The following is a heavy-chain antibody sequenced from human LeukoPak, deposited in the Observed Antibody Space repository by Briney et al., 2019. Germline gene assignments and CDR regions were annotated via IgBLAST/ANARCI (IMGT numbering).Heavy chain of an antibody. CDR3: ARAMSTFGGVRNYFDS. CDR1: GFTFSGHN. D-gene: IGHD3-16*01. CDR2: VSISSGTI. J-gene: IGHJ4*02. V-gene: IGHV3-48*04. Sequence: GGSLRLSCAASGFTFSGHNMSWVRQAPGKGLEWISFVSISSGTIYYADSVNGRFRISRDNGKSSLDLEMNSLRAEDTAVYYCARAMSTFGGVRNYFDSWGQGTLVTVSS.